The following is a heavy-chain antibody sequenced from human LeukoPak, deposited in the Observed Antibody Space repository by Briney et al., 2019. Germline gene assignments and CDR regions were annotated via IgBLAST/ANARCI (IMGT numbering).Heavy chain of an antibody. CDR2: ISAYNGNT. CDR3: ARSEGMQLWLHYFDY. Sequence: ASVKVSCKASGYTFTRYGISWVRQAPGQGLEWMGWISAYNGNTNYAQKLQGRVTMTTDTSTSTAYMELRSLRSDDTAVYYCARSEGMQLWLHYFDYWGQGTLVTVSS. J-gene: IGHJ4*02. V-gene: IGHV1-18*01. CDR1: GYTFTRYG. D-gene: IGHD5-18*01.